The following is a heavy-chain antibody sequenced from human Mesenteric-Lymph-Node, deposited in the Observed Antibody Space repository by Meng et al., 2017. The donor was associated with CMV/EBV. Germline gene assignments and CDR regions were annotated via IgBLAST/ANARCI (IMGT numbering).Heavy chain of an antibody. Sequence: GGSLRLSCAASGFTFSSYAMHWVRQAPGKGLEWVAVISYDGSNKYYADSVKARFTISRDNSKNTLYLQMNSLRAEDTAVYYCAKADSGWHDMDVWGQGTTVTVSS. CDR2: ISYDGSNK. V-gene: IGHV3-30-3*01. CDR3: AKADSGWHDMDV. J-gene: IGHJ6*02. D-gene: IGHD6-19*01. CDR1: GFTFSSYA.